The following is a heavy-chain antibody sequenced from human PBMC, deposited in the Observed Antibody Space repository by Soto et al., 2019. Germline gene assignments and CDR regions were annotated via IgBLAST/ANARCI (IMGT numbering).Heavy chain of an antibody. V-gene: IGHV1-2*04. J-gene: IGHJ4*02. CDR3: ARVRGRYSYGLYYFDY. CDR2: INPNSGGT. D-gene: IGHD5-18*01. CDR1: GYTFTGYY. Sequence: ASVKVSCKASGYTFTGYYMHWVRQAPGQGLEWMGWINPNSGGTNYAQKFQGWVTMTRDTSISTAYMELSRLRPDDTAVYYCARVRGRYSYGLYYFDYWGQGTLVTVSS.